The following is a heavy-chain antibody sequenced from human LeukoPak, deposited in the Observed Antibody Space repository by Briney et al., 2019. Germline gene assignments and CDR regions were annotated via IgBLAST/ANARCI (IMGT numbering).Heavy chain of an antibody. D-gene: IGHD3-9*01. CDR1: GGSFSGYY. J-gene: IGHJ4*02. Sequence: SETLSLTCAVYGGSFSGYYWSWIRQPPGKGLEWIGEINHSGSTNYNPSLKSRVTISVDTSKNQFSLKLSSVTAADTAVYYCARSPHYDILTGVDYWGQGTLVTVSS. CDR2: INHSGST. CDR3: ARSPHYDILTGVDY. V-gene: IGHV4-34*01.